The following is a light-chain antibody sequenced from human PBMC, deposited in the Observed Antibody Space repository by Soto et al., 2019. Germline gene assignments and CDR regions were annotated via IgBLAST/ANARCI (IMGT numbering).Light chain of an antibody. Sequence: EIVMTQSPATLSVSPGERATLSCRASQSVSSNLAWYRQKPGQAPRLLIYGASTRATAIPARISGSGSGTEFTLTISSLQSEDFAVYYCHQDNNWPLTFGQGTRLEIK. V-gene: IGKV3-15*01. CDR1: QSVSSN. CDR2: GAS. J-gene: IGKJ5*01. CDR3: HQDNNWPLT.